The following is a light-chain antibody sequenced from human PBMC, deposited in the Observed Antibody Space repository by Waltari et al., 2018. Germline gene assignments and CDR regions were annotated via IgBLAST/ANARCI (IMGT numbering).Light chain of an antibody. J-gene: IGLJ2*01. V-gene: IGLV2-8*01. CDR3: SSYAGTDNFVV. Sequence: QSALTQPPSASGSPGQSVTISCTRTSSDVGAYDYVSWYQHHPDKAPKLIIFEVNKWPSGVPDRFSGSKSGNTASLTVSGLQAEDEADYYCSSYAGTDNFVVFGGGTKLTVL. CDR2: EVN. CDR1: SSDVGAYDY.